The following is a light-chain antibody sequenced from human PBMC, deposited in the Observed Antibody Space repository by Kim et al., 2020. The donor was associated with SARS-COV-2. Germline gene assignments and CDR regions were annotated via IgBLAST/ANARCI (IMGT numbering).Light chain of an antibody. CDR3: QSADSSGSYV. CDR1: ELQKHN. CDR2: NDS. V-gene: IGLV3-25*01. J-gene: IGLJ1*01. Sequence: SPGKTTRITASGDELQKHNAYWYQQKPGRAPVVVIYNDSKRPSGIPERFSGSSSGTTVTLTISGVQAEEEADYYCQSADSSGSYVFGTGTKVTVL.